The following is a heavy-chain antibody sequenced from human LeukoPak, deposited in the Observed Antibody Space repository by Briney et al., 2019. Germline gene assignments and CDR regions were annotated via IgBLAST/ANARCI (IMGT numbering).Heavy chain of an antibody. Sequence: SETLSLTCTVSGGSISSYYWSWIRQPPGKGLEWIGYIYYSGSTNYNPSLKSRVTISVDTSKNQFSLKLSSVTAADTAVYYCARDFGFVVVPAAHPNWFDPWGQGTLVTVSS. CDR3: ARDFGFVVVPAAHPNWFDP. J-gene: IGHJ5*02. CDR1: GGSISSYY. V-gene: IGHV4-59*01. D-gene: IGHD2-2*01. CDR2: IYYSGST.